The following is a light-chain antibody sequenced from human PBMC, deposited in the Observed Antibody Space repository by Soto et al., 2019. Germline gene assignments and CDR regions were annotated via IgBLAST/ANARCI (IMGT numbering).Light chain of an antibody. CDR2: SYD. CDR1: SSNLGDNT. CDR3: AAWDASLDGYV. Sequence: QSVLTQPPSASGTPGQRVTISCSTSSSNLGDNTVNWYQHVPGTAPKLLIYSYDQRPSGVPDRFSGSKSGTSASLAINGLQSEDEADYYCAAWDASLDGYVFGTGTKVT. J-gene: IGLJ1*01. V-gene: IGLV1-44*01.